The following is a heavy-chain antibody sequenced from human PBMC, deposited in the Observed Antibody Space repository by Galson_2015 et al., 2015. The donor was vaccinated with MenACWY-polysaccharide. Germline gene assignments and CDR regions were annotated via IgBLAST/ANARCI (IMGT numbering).Heavy chain of an antibody. D-gene: IGHD5/OR15-5a*01. CDR2: IWWDGTNK. J-gene: IGHJ4*02. CDR1: GFTFSSYA. Sequence: SLRLSCAASGFTFSSYAMAWVRQAPGKGLEWVALIWWDGTNKYYSDSVEGRFTISRDNSRNTLYLQMNSLRAEDTAVYYCARDRPDLVSTILDYWGQGALVTVSS. V-gene: IGHV3-33*08. CDR3: ARDRPDLVSTILDY.